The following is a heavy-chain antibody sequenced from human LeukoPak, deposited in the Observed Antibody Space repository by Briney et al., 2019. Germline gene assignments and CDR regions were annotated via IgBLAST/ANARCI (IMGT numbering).Heavy chain of an antibody. CDR3: ARDCGGDCYSRFDY. D-gene: IGHD2-21*02. V-gene: IGHV1-8*01. Sequence: ASVKVPFKASGYTFTSYDINWVRQATGQGLEWMGWMNPNSGNTGYAQKFQGRVTMTRNTSRSTAYIELSSLISEDTAVYYCARDCGGDCYSRFDYWGQGTLVTVSS. J-gene: IGHJ4*02. CDR2: MNPNSGNT. CDR1: GYTFTSYD.